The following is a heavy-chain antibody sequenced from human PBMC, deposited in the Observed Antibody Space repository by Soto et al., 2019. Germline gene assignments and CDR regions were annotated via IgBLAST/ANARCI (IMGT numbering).Heavy chain of an antibody. CDR2: IYYSGST. D-gene: IGHD3-3*01. CDR3: ARTDSYFDFWSGPIVDY. J-gene: IGHJ4*02. Sequence: SETLSLTCAVSGYSISSSNWWGWFRQPPEKGMEWIGYIYYSGSTYYNPPLKSRVTMSVDTSKNQFSLKLSSVTAVDTAVYYCARTDSYFDFWSGPIVDYWGQVTLVTVS. CDR1: GYSISSSNW. V-gene: IGHV4-28*01.